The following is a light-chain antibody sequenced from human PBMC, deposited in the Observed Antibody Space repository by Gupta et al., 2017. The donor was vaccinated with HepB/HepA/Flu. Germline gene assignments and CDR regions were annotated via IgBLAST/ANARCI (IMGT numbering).Light chain of an antibody. V-gene: IGLV2-11*01. CDR1: SSDVGGYNY. Sequence: QSALPQPRPGPGSPGQSVTSSCTGTSSDVGGYNYVSWYQQHPGKAPKLMIYDVSKQPAGVPDRFSGSKTGNTASLTISGRQDEEEDDYYCCSYAGSDTYVFGTGTKVTVL. J-gene: IGLJ1*01. CDR3: CSYAGSDTYV. CDR2: DVS.